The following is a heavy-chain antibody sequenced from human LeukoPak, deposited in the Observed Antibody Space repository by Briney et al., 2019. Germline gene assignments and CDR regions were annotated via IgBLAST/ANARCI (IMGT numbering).Heavy chain of an antibody. Sequence: ASVKVSCKASGYSFTSHYMHWVRQAPGQGLEWRGLINPSGSSTLYAQKFQGRVTMTRDMSTTTDSMELSSLRSEDTSVYYCARDNSVGDIAWWFDPWGQGTLVTVSS. CDR1: GYSFTSHY. D-gene: IGHD3-16*02. V-gene: IGHV1-46*01. CDR3: ARDNSVGDIAWWFDP. CDR2: INPSGSST. J-gene: IGHJ5*02.